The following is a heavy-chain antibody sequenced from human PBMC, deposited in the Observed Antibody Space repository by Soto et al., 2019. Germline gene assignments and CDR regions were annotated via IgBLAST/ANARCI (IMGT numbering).Heavy chain of an antibody. V-gene: IGHV5-10-1*01. CDR3: ARRRYDFWSGYTPNYYFDY. J-gene: IGHJ4*02. CDR2: IDPSDSYT. D-gene: IGHD3-3*01. Sequence: GESLKISCKGSGYSFTSYWISWVRQMPGKGLEWMGRIDPSDSYTNYSPSFQGHVTISADKSISTAYLQWSSLKASDTAMYYCARRRYDFWSGYTPNYYFDYWGQGTMVTVYS. CDR1: GYSFTSYW.